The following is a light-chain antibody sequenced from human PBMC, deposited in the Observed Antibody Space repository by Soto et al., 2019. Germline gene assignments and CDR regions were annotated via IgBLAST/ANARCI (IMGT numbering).Light chain of an antibody. Sequence: EIVLTQSPATLSLSPGERATLSCRASQSVSSYLAWYQQKPGQAPRLLIYDASNRATGIPARFSGSGSGTDFTLTISSLEPEDFAVYYGQQRSNWPITFG. V-gene: IGKV3-11*01. CDR3: QQRSNWPIT. J-gene: IGKJ5*01. CDR1: QSVSSY. CDR2: DAS.